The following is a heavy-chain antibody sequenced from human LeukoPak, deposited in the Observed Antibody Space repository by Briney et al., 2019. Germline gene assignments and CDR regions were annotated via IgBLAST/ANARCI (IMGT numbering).Heavy chain of an antibody. J-gene: IGHJ4*02. CDR2: INWNGGST. CDR1: GFTFDDYG. CDR3: ARVVSSGPGDY. V-gene: IGHV3-20*04. D-gene: IGHD6-19*01. Sequence: GGSLRPSCAASGFTFDDYGMSWVRQAPGKGLEWVSGINWNGGSTGYADSVKGRFTISRDNAKNSLYLQMNSLRAEDTAVYYCARVVSSGPGDYWGQGTLVTVSS.